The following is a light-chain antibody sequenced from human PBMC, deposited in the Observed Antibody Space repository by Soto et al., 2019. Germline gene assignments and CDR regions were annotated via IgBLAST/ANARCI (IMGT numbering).Light chain of an antibody. CDR1: QSVADN. CDR2: GAS. Sequence: EIVLTQSPGTLSLSPGERATLSCRASQSVADNYLAWYQQKPGQAPRLLISGASTRATGIPARFSGSGSGTEFTLTISSLQSEDFAVYYCQQYNNWPRTFGQGTKVEIK. CDR3: QQYNNWPRT. J-gene: IGKJ1*01. V-gene: IGKV3-15*01.